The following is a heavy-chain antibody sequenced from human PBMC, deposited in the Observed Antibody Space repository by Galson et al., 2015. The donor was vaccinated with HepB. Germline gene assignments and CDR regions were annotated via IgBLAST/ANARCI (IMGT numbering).Heavy chain of an antibody. CDR2: IWYDGNNE. CDR3: ARDRERDGNNAGFDY. Sequence: SLRLSCAASGFTFTRHGMHWVRQAPGKGLEWVAVIWYDGNNEYYAESVKGRFTISRDNSKNTLYLQMNSLRAEDTAVYCCARDRERDGNNAGFDYWGQGTLVTVSS. D-gene: IGHD5-24*01. J-gene: IGHJ4*02. CDR1: GFTFTRHG. V-gene: IGHV3-33*08.